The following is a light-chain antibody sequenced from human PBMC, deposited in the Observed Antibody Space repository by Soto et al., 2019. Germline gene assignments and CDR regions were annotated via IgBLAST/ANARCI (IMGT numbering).Light chain of an antibody. V-gene: IGKV1-39*01. CDR2: AAS. J-gene: IGKJ4*01. Sequence: DIRMNHSPSSLSAYVGDRVSITCRASQNINFYLNWFQQKPGKAPKVLIYAASSLQVGVPSRFSGSGSGTDFTLTISSLQPEDFATYFCQQSYNTPTFGGGTKVDI. CDR3: QQSYNTPT. CDR1: QNINFY.